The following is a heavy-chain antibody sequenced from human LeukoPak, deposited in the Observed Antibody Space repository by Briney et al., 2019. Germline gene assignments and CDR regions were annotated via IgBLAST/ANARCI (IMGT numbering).Heavy chain of an antibody. CDR3: AKDLVGWTTIDAFDI. J-gene: IGHJ3*02. CDR2: ISGSGGST. D-gene: IGHD1-26*01. V-gene: IGHV3-23*01. CDR1: GFTFSSYA. Sequence: GGSLRLSCAASGFTFSSYAMSWVRQAPGKGLEWVSAISGSGGSTCYADSVKGRFTISRDNSKNTLYLQMNSLRAEDTAVYYCAKDLVGWTTIDAFDIWGQGTMVTVSS.